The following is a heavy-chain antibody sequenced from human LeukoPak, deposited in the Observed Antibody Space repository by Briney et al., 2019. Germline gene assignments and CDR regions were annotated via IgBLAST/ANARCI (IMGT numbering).Heavy chain of an antibody. CDR3: ARVRYDSSGYYFAYYYYYYMDV. CDR2: INSDGSST. CDR1: GFTLSSYW. J-gene: IGHJ6*03. D-gene: IGHD3-22*01. V-gene: IGHV3-74*01. Sequence: PGGSLRLSCAASGFTLSSYWMHWVRQAPGKGLVWVSRINSDGSSTSYADSVKGRFTISRDNAKNTLYLQMNSLRAEDTAVYYCARVRYDSSGYYFAYYYYYYMDVWGKGTTVTISS.